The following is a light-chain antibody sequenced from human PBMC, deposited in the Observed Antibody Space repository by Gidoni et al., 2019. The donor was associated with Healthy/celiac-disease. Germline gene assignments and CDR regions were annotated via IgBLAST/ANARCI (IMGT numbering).Light chain of an antibody. CDR1: QSISSY. CDR2: SAS. Sequence: DIQITQSPSSLSASVGARVTITCRASQSISSYLNWYQQKPGKAPKVLIFSASSLQSGVPSRFNGSGSGTDFTLTISSLQPEDFATYYCQQSYSTPHTFGQGTKLEIK. CDR3: QQSYSTPHT. V-gene: IGKV1-39*01. J-gene: IGKJ2*01.